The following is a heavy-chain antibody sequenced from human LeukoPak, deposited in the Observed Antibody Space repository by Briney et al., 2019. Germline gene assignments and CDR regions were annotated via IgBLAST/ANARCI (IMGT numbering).Heavy chain of an antibody. Sequence: SGGSLRLSCAASGFTFSSYSMNWVRQAPGKGLEWFSSISSSSSYIYYADSVKGRFTISRDNAKNSLYLQMNSLRAEDTAVYFCAFEERVDYWGQGTLVTVSS. J-gene: IGHJ4*02. CDR1: GFTFSSYS. D-gene: IGHD1-26*01. CDR3: AFEERVDY. CDR2: ISSSSSYI. V-gene: IGHV3-21*01.